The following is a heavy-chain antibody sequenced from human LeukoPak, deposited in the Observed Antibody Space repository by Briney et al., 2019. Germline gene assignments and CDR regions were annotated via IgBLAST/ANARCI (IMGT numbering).Heavy chain of an antibody. Sequence: VAVISYDGSNKYYADSVKGRFTISRDNSKNTLYLQMNSLRAEETAVYYCARDRPSDNRFDYWGQGTLVTVSS. CDR3: ARDRPSDNRFDY. J-gene: IGHJ4*02. CDR2: ISYDGSNK. D-gene: IGHD1-14*01. V-gene: IGHV3-30*01.